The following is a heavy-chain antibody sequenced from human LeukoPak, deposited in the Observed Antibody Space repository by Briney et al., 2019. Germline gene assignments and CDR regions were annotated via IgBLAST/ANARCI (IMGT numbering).Heavy chain of an antibody. CDR2: IYYSGST. Sequence: PSETLSLTCTVSGGSISSSSYSWGWIRQPPGKGLEWIGSIYYSGSTNYNPSLKSRVTISVDTSKNQFSLKLSSVTAADTAVYYCARGNNLPIVGATYFDYWGQGTLVTVSS. J-gene: IGHJ4*02. CDR1: GGSISSSSYS. CDR3: ARGNNLPIVGATYFDY. V-gene: IGHV4-39*07. D-gene: IGHD1-26*01.